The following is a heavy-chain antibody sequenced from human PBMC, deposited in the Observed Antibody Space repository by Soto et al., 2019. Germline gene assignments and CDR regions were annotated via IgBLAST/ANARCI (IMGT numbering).Heavy chain of an antibody. CDR3: ATVPRQGGKWSCVYVMDV. CDR2: FDPGDAKT. Sequence: QVQVVQSGAEVKKPGASVKVSCKVSGDTLTDLSIHWVRQAPGKGLEWMGGFDPGDAKTIYAQKFNGRVTMTEDTSADTAYMELSSLRSEDTAVYYCATVPRQGGKWSCVYVMDVWGQGTTGTVSS. J-gene: IGHJ6*02. V-gene: IGHV1-24*01. CDR1: GDTLTDLS. D-gene: IGHD2-8*01.